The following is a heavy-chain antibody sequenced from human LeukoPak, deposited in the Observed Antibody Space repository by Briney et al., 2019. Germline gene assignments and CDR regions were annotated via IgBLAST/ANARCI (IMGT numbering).Heavy chain of an antibody. CDR1: GFTFSSYG. CDR3: AKIPYYDDDPDVY. Sequence: AGGSLRLTCAASGFTFSSYGMHWVRQAPGKGLEGVAFIRYDGSNKYYADSVKCRFTISRDNSKNTLYLQMNSLRAEDTAVYYCAKIPYYDDDPDVYWGQGTLVTVSS. J-gene: IGHJ4*02. V-gene: IGHV3-30*02. CDR2: IRYDGSNK. D-gene: IGHD3-22*01.